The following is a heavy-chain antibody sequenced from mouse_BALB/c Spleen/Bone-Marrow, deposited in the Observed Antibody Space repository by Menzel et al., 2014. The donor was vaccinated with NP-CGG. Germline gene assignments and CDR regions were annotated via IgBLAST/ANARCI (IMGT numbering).Heavy chain of an antibody. CDR3: AREGDYDGFAY. J-gene: IGHJ3*01. Sequence: VQLQQSGAELAEPGASVKMSCKASGYTFTSYWMHWVKQRPGQGLEWIGYINPSTGYTEYNQKFKDKATLTADKSSSTAYMQLSSLTSEDSAVYYCAREGDYDGFAYWGQGTLVTVSA. D-gene: IGHD2-4*01. CDR1: GYTFTSYW. V-gene: IGHV1-7*01. CDR2: INPSTGYT.